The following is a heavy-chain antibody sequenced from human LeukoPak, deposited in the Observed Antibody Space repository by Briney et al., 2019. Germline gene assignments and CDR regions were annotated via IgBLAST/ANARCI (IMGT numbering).Heavy chain of an antibody. D-gene: IGHD6-6*01. CDR2: ISVYNGNT. J-gene: IGHJ6*02. CDR1: GYTFTSYG. CDR3: ARSSYYYGMDV. V-gene: IGHV1-18*01. Sequence: GASVKVSCKASGYTFTSYGISWVRQAPGQGLEWMGWISVYNGNTNYAQKLQGRVTMTTDTSTSTAYMEVRSLRSDGTAVYYCARSSYYYGMDVWGQETTVTVSS.